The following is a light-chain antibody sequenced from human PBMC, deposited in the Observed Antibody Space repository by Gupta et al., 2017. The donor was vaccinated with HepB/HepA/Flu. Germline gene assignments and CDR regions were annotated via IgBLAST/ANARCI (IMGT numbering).Light chain of an antibody. J-gene: IGKJ4*01. Sequence: VGDRVTITCRASQSISSYLNWYQQKPGKAPKLLIYAASSLQSGVPSRFSGSGSGTDFTLTISSLQPEDFATYYCQQSYSTPFTFGGGTKVEVK. CDR2: AAS. CDR1: QSISSY. CDR3: QQSYSTPFT. V-gene: IGKV1-39*01.